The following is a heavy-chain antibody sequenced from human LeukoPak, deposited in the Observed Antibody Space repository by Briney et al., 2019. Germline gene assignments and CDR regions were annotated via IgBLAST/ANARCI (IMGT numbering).Heavy chain of an antibody. CDR2: IYSGGST. J-gene: IGHJ6*02. CDR3: ASLTAMVPTYYYGMDV. V-gene: IGHV3-53*01. D-gene: IGHD5-18*01. CDR1: GFTVSSNY. Sequence: GGSLRLSCAASGFTVSSNYMSWVRQAPGKGLEWVSVIYSGGSTYYADSVKGRFTISRDNSKNTLYLQMYSLRAEDTAVYYCASLTAMVPTYYYGMDVWGQGTTVTVSS.